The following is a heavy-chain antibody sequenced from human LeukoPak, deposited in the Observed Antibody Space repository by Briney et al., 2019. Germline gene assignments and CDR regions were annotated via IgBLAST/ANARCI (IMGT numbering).Heavy chain of an antibody. CDR1: GGSISSGGYS. D-gene: IGHD6-13*01. CDR2: IYYSGST. Sequence: PSQTLSLTCAVSGGSISSGGYSWSWIRQPPGKGLEWIGYIYYSGSTYYNPSLKSRVTISVDTSKNQFSLKLSSVTAADTAVYYCARFIGPGYSSSCWFDPWGQGTLVTVSS. CDR3: ARFIGPGYSSSCWFDP. V-gene: IGHV4-30-4*07. J-gene: IGHJ5*02.